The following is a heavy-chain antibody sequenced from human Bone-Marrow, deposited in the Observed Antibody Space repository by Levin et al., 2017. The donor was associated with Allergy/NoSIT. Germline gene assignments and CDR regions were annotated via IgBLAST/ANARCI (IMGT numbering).Heavy chain of an antibody. J-gene: IGHJ6*02. Sequence: SETLSLTCTVSGDSVASSSDFWGWIRQSPGKGLEWIGAIFYGGNTYYNPSLKNRLTISIDTSKNTFSLNLTSVSAADTAVYYCARSSVRNYFCAMDVWGQGTTVTVSS. CDR1: GDSVASSSDF. D-gene: IGHD6-19*01. CDR3: ARSSVRNYFCAMDV. CDR2: IFYGGNT. V-gene: IGHV4-39*01.